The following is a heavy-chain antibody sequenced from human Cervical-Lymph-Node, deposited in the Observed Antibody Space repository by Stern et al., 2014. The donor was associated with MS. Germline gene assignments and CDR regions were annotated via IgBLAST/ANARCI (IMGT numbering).Heavy chain of an antibody. J-gene: IGHJ4*02. CDR2: IIPILGRA. V-gene: IGHV1-69*01. CDR3: ARGWSYDILTGFSY. CDR1: VGTFSNYA. D-gene: IGHD3-9*01. Sequence: QVQLVQSGAEVKTPGSSVKVSCKASVGTFSNYAINWVRQAPRQGLEWMGGIIPILGRANYPQNFQGRATITADESTSTAYMELSSLISEDTAVYYCARGWSYDILTGFSYWGQGTLVTVSS.